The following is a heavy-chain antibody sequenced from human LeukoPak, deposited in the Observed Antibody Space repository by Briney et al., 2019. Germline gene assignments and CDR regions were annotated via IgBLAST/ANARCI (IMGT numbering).Heavy chain of an antibody. CDR1: GFTFGSYG. V-gene: IGHV3-30*02. J-gene: IGHJ4*02. CDR2: IRYDGSNK. CDR3: AKDRARPGLPVAGDPVSPLDF. D-gene: IGHD6-19*01. Sequence: GGSLRLSCAASGFTFGSYGMHWVRQAPGKGLEWVAFIRYDGSNKYYADSVKGRFTISRDNSKNTLYLQMNSLRAEDTAVYYCAKDRARPGLPVAGDPVSPLDFWAQGPLVTVPS.